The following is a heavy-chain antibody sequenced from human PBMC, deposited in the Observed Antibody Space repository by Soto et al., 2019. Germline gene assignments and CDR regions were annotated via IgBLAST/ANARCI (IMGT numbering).Heavy chain of an antibody. J-gene: IGHJ5*02. CDR3: ACLGDFNWYDP. V-gene: IGHV4-34*01. CDR1: GGSFSGHS. CDR2: INHVGST. Sequence: ASETLSLTCAVYGGSFSGHSWTWIRQSPGKGLEWIGEINHVGSTNYNPSLKSRVTISVDTSKNQFSLELGSVTATDTAVYYCACLGDFNWYDPWGQGTLVTVSS.